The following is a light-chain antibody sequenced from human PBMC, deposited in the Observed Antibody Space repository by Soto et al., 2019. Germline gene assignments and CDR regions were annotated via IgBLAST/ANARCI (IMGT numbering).Light chain of an antibody. Sequence: DIQMTQSPSSLSASVADRVTITCRASQSISSYLNWYQQKPGQAHKLLIYAASSLQSGVPSRFSGSGSGPDFTLTISSLQPEDFATYHCQQSYSTPPTFGGGTKVEIK. CDR2: AAS. V-gene: IGKV1-39*01. CDR3: QQSYSTPPT. CDR1: QSISSY. J-gene: IGKJ4*01.